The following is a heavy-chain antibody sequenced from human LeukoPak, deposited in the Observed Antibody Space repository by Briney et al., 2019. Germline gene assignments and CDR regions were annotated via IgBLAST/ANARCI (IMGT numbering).Heavy chain of an antibody. Sequence: SETLSLTCTLSGGSLTSYYWSWIRQPPGKGLEWIGEIKHSVSTNYSPSLKSRVTISVDTSKNQFSLKLSSVTAADTAVYYCARLRRSYGSGSYYKSYYYYYYMDVWGKGTTVTISS. J-gene: IGHJ6*03. CDR3: ARLRRSYGSGSYYKSYYYYYYMDV. CDR1: GGSLTSYY. CDR2: IKHSVST. D-gene: IGHD3-10*01. V-gene: IGHV4-34*01.